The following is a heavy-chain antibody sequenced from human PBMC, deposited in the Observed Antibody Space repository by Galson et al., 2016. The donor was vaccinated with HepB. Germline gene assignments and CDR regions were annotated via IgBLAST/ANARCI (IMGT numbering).Heavy chain of an antibody. J-gene: IGHJ4*02. D-gene: IGHD6-13*01. CDR1: GYTFTSYA. V-gene: IGHV1-3*01. CDR3: ARGSQQQLGSFDY. CDR2: INAGNGNT. Sequence: SVKVSCKASGYTFTSYAMHWVRQAPGQRLEWMGWINAGNGNTKYSRKFQGRVTITRDTSASTAYMELSSLRSEDTAVYYCARGSQQQLGSFDYWGQGILVTVSS.